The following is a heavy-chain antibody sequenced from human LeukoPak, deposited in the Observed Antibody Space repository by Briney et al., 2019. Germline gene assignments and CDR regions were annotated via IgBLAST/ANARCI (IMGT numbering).Heavy chain of an antibody. CDR2: MNPNSGNT. CDR1: GYTFTSYD. J-gene: IGHJ6*03. D-gene: IGHD3-9*01. V-gene: IGHV1-8*03. Sequence: ASVKVSCKASGYTFTSYDINWVRQATGQGLEWMGWMNPNSGNTGYAQKFQGRVTITRNTSISTAYMELSSLRSEDTAVYYCARTVTTYYDILTGYYPYYYYMDVWGKGTTVTVSS. CDR3: ARTVTTYYDILTGYYPYYYYMDV.